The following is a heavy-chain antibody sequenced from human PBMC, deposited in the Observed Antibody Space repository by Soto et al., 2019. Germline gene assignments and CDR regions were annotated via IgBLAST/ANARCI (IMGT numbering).Heavy chain of an antibody. V-gene: IGHV1-18*01. J-gene: IGHJ6*03. Sequence: ASVKVSCKASGYTFPSYGISWVRQAPGQGLEWMGWISAYNGNTNYAQKLQGRVTMTTDTSTSTAYMELRSLRSDDTAMYYCASNGLSLEGYYYYYYMDVWGKGTTVTVSS. D-gene: IGHD3-16*02. CDR1: GYTFPSYG. CDR2: ISAYNGNT. CDR3: ASNGLSLEGYYYYYYMDV.